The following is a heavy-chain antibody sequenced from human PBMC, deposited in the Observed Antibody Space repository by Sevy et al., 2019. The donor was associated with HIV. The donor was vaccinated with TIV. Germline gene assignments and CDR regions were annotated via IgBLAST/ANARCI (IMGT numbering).Heavy chain of an antibody. CDR3: ASPGDWGSKVDNVFDI. D-gene: IGHD2-21*02. CDR1: GGSIRSSSYY. Sequence: SETLSLTCTVSGGSIRSSSYYWAWIRQSPGKGLEWIGTIYFSGSSYYDPSLQSRVTISLDTSKNHFSLKLSSVTAADTAVYFCASPGDWGSKVDNVFDIWGQGTMVTVSS. J-gene: IGHJ3*02. V-gene: IGHV4-39*02. CDR2: IYFSGSS.